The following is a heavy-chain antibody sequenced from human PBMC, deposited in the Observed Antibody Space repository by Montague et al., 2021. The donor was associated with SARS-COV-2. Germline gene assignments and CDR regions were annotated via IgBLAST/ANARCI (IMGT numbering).Heavy chain of an antibody. J-gene: IGHJ4*02. D-gene: IGHD4-17*01. V-gene: IGHV4-34*01. CDR2: INHSCST. CDR1: GGSFSGYY. Sequence: SETLSLTCAVYGGSFSGYYWSWICQPPGKLLELMWEINHSCSTNYHPSLKSRVTIAVDTSKNQFALKLSSVTAAVTAAYYCVRGSTVTHYWGQGTLVTVSS. CDR3: VRGSTVTHY.